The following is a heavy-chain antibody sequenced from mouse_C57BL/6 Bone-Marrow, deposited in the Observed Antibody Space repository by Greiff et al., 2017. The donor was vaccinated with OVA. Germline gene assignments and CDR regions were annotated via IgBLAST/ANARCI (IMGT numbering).Heavy chain of an antibody. J-gene: IGHJ4*01. Sequence: QVQLQQSGPGLVQPSQSLSITCTVSGFSLTSYGVHWVRQSPGQGLEWLGVIWRGGSTDYNAAFMSRLSITKDNSKSQVFFKMNSLQADDTAIYYCANPYYRGDYYAMGCWGQGTSVTVAS. CDR1: GFSLTSYG. CDR3: ANPYYRGDYYAMGC. CDR2: IWRGGST. V-gene: IGHV2-5*01. D-gene: IGHD1-1*01.